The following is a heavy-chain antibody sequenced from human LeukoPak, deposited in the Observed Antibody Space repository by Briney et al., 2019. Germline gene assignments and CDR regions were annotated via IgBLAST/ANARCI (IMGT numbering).Heavy chain of an antibody. D-gene: IGHD5-18*01. CDR3: ARDQSRGYSYGDEESDAFDI. J-gene: IGHJ3*02. CDR1: GYSISSGYY. Sequence: SETLSLTCTVSGYSISSGYYWGWIRQPPGKGLEWIGSIYHSGSTYYNPSLKSRVTISVDTSKNQFSLKLSSVTAADTAVYYCARDQSRGYSYGDEESDAFDIWGQGTMVTISS. V-gene: IGHV4-38-2*02. CDR2: IYHSGST.